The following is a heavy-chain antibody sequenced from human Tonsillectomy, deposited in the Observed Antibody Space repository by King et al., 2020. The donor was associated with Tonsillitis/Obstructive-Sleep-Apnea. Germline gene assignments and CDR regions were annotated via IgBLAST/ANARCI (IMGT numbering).Heavy chain of an antibody. J-gene: IGHJ4*02. CDR2: LWYDGSNK. V-gene: IGHV3-33*01. D-gene: IGHD3-22*01. CDR3: ARGLGYYTNYFDY. Sequence: VQLVESGGGVVQPGRSLRLSCAASGFTFSSCGMHWVRQAPGKGLEWVAVLWYDGSNKYYADSVKGRLTISRDNSKNTLFLQMNSLRAEETAVYYCARGLGYYTNYFDYWGQGTLVTVSS. CDR1: GFTFSSCG.